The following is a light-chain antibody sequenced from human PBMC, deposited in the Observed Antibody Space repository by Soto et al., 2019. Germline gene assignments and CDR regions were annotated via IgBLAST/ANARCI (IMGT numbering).Light chain of an antibody. V-gene: IGKV3-20*01. Sequence: EIVLTQSPGTLSLSPGERATLFCRASQSVSSSYLAWYQQKPVQTPRLLIYGASTRATGIPDSFSGSGSGTDFTLTISRLEPEDFAVYYCQQYATSRWTFGQGTKVEI. CDR1: QSVSSSY. J-gene: IGKJ1*01. CDR2: GAS. CDR3: QQYATSRWT.